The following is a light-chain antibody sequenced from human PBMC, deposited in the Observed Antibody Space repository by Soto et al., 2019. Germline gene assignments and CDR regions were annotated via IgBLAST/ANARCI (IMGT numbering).Light chain of an antibody. V-gene: IGKV3-11*01. CDR2: DAS. CDR1: QNVDIY. Sequence: EVVLTQSPVTQALSPGERATLSCRASQNVDIYVAWYQQKPGQAPRLLIYDASNRATGIPARFSGSGSGTDFTLTISSLEPEDFAVYYCQQRRDWPPLTFGGGTKVEIK. CDR3: QQRRDWPPLT. J-gene: IGKJ4*01.